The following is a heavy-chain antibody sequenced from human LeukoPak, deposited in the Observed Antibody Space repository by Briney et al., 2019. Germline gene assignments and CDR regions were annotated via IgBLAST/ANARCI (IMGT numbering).Heavy chain of an antibody. V-gene: IGHV3-48*01. CDR1: EFSLRSYS. CDR3: ARVLLERPGIDSFDM. J-gene: IGHJ3*02. D-gene: IGHD1-1*01. Sequence: PGGSLRLSCGASEFSLRSYSMNWVRQAPGKGLEWVSHINSGSSTIYYADSVKGRFTISRDNAGNSLYLHMNSLRAEDTAVYYCARVLLERPGIDSFDMWGQGTMATVSS. CDR2: INSGSSTI.